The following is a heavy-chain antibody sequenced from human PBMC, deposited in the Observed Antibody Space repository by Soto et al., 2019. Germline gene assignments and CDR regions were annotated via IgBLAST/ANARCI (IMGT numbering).Heavy chain of an antibody. CDR3: ARIRGSRDCFSGVCSGEYKYHNYGMDI. CDR1: GGSFRGYY. CDR2: NNLSGST. Sequence: SGTPSPTRPVFGGSFRGYYLGLVRPPPGKGVGWIGGNNLSGSTNYNPSLKSRVTISKDTSKDQVVLALTNVDPTDTGTYYCARIRGSRDCFSGVCSGEYKYHNYGMDIWGQGTTVTVSS. J-gene: IGHJ6*02. D-gene: IGHD2-21*02. V-gene: IGHV4-34*01.